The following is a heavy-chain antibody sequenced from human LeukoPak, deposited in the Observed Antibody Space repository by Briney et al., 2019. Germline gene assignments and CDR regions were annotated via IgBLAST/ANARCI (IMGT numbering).Heavy chain of an antibody. J-gene: IGHJ4*02. CDR3: ARVPYPGYSYGYSYYFDY. CDR1: GFTFSSYG. D-gene: IGHD5-18*01. Sequence: SLRLSCAASGFTFSSYGMHWVRQAPGKGLEWVAVIWYDGSNKYYADSVKGRFTISRDNSKNTLYLQMNSLRAEDTAVYYCARVPYPGYSYGYSYYFDYWGQGTLVTVSS. V-gene: IGHV3-33*01. CDR2: IWYDGSNK.